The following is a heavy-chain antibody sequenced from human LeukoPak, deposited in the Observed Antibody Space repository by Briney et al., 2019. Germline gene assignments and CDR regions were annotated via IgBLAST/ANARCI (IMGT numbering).Heavy chain of an antibody. D-gene: IGHD1-26*01. Sequence: GGSLRLSCAASGFTFSNYGMSWVRQAPGKGLEWVSTLSRSGDSPYYADSVKGRFTISRDNSKNTLYLQMNSLRAEDTAVYYCAKGPYSGFSWGQGTLVTVSS. J-gene: IGHJ5*02. CDR2: LSRSGDSP. CDR1: GFTFSNYG. CDR3: AKGPYSGFS. V-gene: IGHV3-23*01.